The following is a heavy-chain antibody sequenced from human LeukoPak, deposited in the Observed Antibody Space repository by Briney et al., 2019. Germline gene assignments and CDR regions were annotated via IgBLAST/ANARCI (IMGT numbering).Heavy chain of an antibody. D-gene: IGHD3-22*01. J-gene: IGHJ6*02. CDR1: GGSFSGYY. Sequence: SETLSLTCAVYGGSFSGYYWGWIRQPPGKGLEWIGEINHSGSTNYNPSLKSRVTISVDTSKNQFSLKLSSVTAADTAVYYCARDYDSSGYYYYYYGMDVWGQGTTVTVSS. CDR2: INHSGST. CDR3: ARDYDSSGYYYYYYGMDV. V-gene: IGHV4-34*01.